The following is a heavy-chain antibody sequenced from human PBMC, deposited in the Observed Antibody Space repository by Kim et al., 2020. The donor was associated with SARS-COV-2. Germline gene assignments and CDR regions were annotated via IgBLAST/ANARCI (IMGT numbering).Heavy chain of an antibody. CDR1: GYTFTSYG. D-gene: IGHD3-22*01. V-gene: IGHV1-18*01. CDR3: ARDYDSSGYYYVISPYYFDY. Sequence: ASVKVSCKASGYTFTSYGISWVRQAPGQGLEWMGWISAYNGNTNYAQKLQGRVTMTTDTSTSTAYMELRSLRSDDTAVYYCARDYDSSGYYYVISPYYFDYWGQGTLVTVSS. CDR2: ISAYNGNT. J-gene: IGHJ4*02.